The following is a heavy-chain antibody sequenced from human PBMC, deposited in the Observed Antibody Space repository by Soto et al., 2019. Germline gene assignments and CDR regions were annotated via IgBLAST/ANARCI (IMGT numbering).Heavy chain of an antibody. Sequence: SETLSLTCAISGGSISDTNWWCWVRQPPGKGLEWIGEIYHSGSTNYNPSLKSRLTISVDKSRDQFSLRLSSVTAADTAVYYCASRPGATRFDNWGQGIRVTVS. D-gene: IGHD1-26*01. CDR3: ASRPGATRFDN. CDR2: IYHSGST. J-gene: IGHJ4*02. V-gene: IGHV4-4*02. CDR1: GGSISDTNW.